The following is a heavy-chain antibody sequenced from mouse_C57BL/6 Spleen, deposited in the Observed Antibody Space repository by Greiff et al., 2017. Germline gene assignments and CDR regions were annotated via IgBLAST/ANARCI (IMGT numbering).Heavy chain of an antibody. CDR2: ISDGGSYT. V-gene: IGHV5-4*01. Sequence: EVQVVESGGGLVKPGGSLKLSCAASGFTFSSYAMSWVRQTPEKRLEWVATISDGGSYTYYPDNVKGRFTISRDNAKNNLYLQMSHLQSEDTAMYYCASDSGDYAMDYWGQGTSVTVSS. CDR1: GFTFSSYA. J-gene: IGHJ4*01. CDR3: ASDSGDYAMDY. D-gene: IGHD1-3*01.